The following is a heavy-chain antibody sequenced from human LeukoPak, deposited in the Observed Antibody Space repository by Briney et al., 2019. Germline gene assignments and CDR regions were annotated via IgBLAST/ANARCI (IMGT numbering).Heavy chain of an antibody. Sequence: SETLSLTCSVSGDYINSSTSYWGWVRQPPGKGLEWIGTIFYSGSIYNNPSLKSRVTMSLDTSKNQFSLRLRSVTAADTAFYYCARVFRFSYFDYWGQGALITVS. D-gene: IGHD3-3*01. V-gene: IGHV4-39*07. CDR3: ARVFRFSYFDY. J-gene: IGHJ4*02. CDR1: GDYINSSTSY. CDR2: IFYSGSI.